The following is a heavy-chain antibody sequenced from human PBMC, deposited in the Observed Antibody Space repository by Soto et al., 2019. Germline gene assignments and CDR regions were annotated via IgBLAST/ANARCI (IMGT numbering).Heavy chain of an antibody. CDR2: INSDGSST. Sequence: PGGSLRLSCAASGFTFSSYWMHWVRQAPGKGLVWVSRINSDGSSTSYADSVKGRFTISRDNAKNTLYLQMNSLRAEDTAVYYCARGYYDFWSGYNSIDYRGQRTLVTVSS. CDR1: GFTFSSYW. V-gene: IGHV3-74*01. J-gene: IGHJ4*02. CDR3: ARGYYDFWSGYNSIDY. D-gene: IGHD3-3*01.